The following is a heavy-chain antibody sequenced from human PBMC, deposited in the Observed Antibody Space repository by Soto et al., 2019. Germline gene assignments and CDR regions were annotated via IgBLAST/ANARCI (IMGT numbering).Heavy chain of an antibody. D-gene: IGHD4-17*01. CDR1: GFTFDDYT. J-gene: IGHJ6*02. Sequence: LRLSFAASGFTFDDYTMHWVRQVPGKGLEWVAGINWNSVNIAYADSVKGRFTISRDNAKNALYLQMNSLRPEDTALYYCAKVQDYGGNSNVWGQGTEVTVSS. V-gene: IGHV3-9*01. CDR2: INWNSVNI. CDR3: AKVQDYGGNSNV.